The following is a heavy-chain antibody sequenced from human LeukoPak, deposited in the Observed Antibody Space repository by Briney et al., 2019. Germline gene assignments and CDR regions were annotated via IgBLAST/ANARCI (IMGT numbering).Heavy chain of an antibody. V-gene: IGHV3-21*01. CDR1: GFTFSSYS. Sequence: GGSLRLSCAASGFTFSSYSMNWVRQAPGKGLEWVSSISSSSSYIYYADSVKGRFTNSRDNAKNSLYLQMNSLRAEDTAVYYCARPHHAEMATSPAGYWGQGTLVTVSS. J-gene: IGHJ4*02. CDR2: ISSSSSYI. CDR3: ARPHHAEMATSPAGY. D-gene: IGHD5-24*01.